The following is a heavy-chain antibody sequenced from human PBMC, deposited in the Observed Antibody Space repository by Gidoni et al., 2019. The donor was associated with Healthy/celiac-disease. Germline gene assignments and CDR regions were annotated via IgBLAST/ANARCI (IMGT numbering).Heavy chain of an antibody. J-gene: IGHJ2*01. Sequence: QVQLQESGPGLVKPSQTLSLTCTVSGGSISSGDYYWSWIRQPPGKGLEWIGYIYYSGSTYYNPSLKSRVTISVDTSKNQFSLKLSSVTAADTAVYYCARAYCGGDCYLHLYWYFDLWGRGTLVTVSS. V-gene: IGHV4-30-4*01. CDR3: ARAYCGGDCYLHLYWYFDL. D-gene: IGHD2-21*02. CDR1: GGSISSGDYY. CDR2: IYYSGST.